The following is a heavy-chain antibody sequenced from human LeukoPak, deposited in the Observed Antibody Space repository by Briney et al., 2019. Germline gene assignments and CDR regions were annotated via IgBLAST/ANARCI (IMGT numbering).Heavy chain of an antibody. V-gene: IGHV1-46*01. CDR2: INPSGGST. Sequence: ASVKVSCKASGYTFTSYYMHWVRQAPGQGLEWMGIINPSGGSTRNAQKFQGRVTMTRDTSTSTVYMELRSLRSEDTAVYYCARAGYCSGGSCCFDYWGQGTLVTVSS. J-gene: IGHJ4*02. CDR1: GYTFTSYY. D-gene: IGHD2-15*01. CDR3: ARAGYCSGGSCCFDY.